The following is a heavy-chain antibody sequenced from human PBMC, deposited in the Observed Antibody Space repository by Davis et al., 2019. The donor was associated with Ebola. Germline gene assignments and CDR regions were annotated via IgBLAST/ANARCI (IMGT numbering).Heavy chain of an antibody. CDR3: ARHSREYSGYDGFDY. CDR2: IYPGDSDT. J-gene: IGHJ4*02. D-gene: IGHD5-12*01. CDR1: GYSFTSYW. Sequence: GESLKISCKGSGYSFTSYWIGWVRQMPGKGLEWMGIIYPGDSDTRYSPSFQGQVTISADKSISTAYLQWSSLKASDTAMYYCARHSREYSGYDGFDYWGQGTLVTVSS. V-gene: IGHV5-51*01.